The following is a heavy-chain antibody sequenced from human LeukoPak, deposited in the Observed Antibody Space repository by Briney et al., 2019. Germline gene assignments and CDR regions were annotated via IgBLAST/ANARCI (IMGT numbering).Heavy chain of an antibody. CDR2: IIPIFGTA. Sequence: ASVKVSCKSSGGTFSSYAISWVRQAPGQGLEWMGGIIPIFGTANYAQKFQGRVTITANESTSTAYMELSSLRSEDTAVYYCARGDSSSWYPHYYYYYGMDVWGQGTTVTVSS. D-gene: IGHD6-13*01. J-gene: IGHJ6*02. V-gene: IGHV1-69*13. CDR3: ARGDSSSWYPHYYYYYGMDV. CDR1: GGTFSSYA.